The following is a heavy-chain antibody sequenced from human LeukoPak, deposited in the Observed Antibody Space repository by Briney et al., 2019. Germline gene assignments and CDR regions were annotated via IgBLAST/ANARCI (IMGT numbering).Heavy chain of an antibody. V-gene: IGHV3-9*01. Sequence: GRSLRLSCAASGFTFDDYAMHWVRQAPGKGLEWVSGISWNSGCIGYADSVKGRFTISRDNAKNSLYLQMNSLRAEDTALYYCAKDGRDFIGAVAGDFDYWGQGTLVTVSS. CDR1: GFTFDDYA. D-gene: IGHD6-19*01. CDR3: AKDGRDFIGAVAGDFDY. CDR2: ISWNSGCI. J-gene: IGHJ4*02.